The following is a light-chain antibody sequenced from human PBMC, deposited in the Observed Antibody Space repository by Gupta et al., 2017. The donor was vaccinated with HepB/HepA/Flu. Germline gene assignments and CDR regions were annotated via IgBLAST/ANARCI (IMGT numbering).Light chain of an antibody. V-gene: IGKV2-28*01. CDR2: LGS. Sequence: DIVMTQSPLSLPVTPGEPASISCRSSQSLLYSNGYTYLDWYLQKPGQSPQLLIYLGSNRASGVPDRFSGSGSGTDFTLKISRGEAEDVGVYYCRQALQTPWTFGQGTKVEIK. CDR3: RQALQTPWT. CDR1: QSLLYSNGYTY. J-gene: IGKJ1*01.